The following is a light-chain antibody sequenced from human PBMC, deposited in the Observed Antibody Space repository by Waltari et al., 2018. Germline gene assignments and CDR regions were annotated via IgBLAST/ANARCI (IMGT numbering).Light chain of an antibody. Sequence: DIVMTQSPLSLSVTPGEPASISCRSSQSLLRSTGCNFLDWYLQKPGQPPQLLISLGSDRASGVPDRFSGSGTGTDFTLKISRVEAEDVGIYYCMQALHTPTTFGPGTKVDIK. V-gene: IGKV2-28*01. J-gene: IGKJ3*01. CDR3: MQALHTPTT. CDR2: LGS. CDR1: QSLLRSTGCNF.